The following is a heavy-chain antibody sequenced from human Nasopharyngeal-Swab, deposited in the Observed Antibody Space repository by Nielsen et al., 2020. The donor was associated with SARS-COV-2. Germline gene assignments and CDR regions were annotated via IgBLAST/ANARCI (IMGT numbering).Heavy chain of an antibody. D-gene: IGHD1-26*01. CDR1: GASFSGYY. V-gene: IGHV4-34*01. Sequence: GSLRLSCAVYGASFSGYYWSWIRQPPGKGLEWIGEINQRGITNYYPSLKSRVTMSVDTSKNQFSLRLNSVTAADTAVYFCERGDGRTVWRSYSFDSWGQGTLVNVAS. J-gene: IGHJ4*02. CDR2: INQRGIT. CDR3: ERGDGRTVWRSYSFDS.